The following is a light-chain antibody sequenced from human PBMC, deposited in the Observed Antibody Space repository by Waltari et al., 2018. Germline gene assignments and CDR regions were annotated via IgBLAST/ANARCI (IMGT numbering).Light chain of an antibody. Sequence: DIQMTQSPSSVSASVGDRVTITCRASQDISNWLAWYHQKSGKAPKILIHTVSTLQIGVPPRLSGSGSATDFTLTISSLQPEDFATYFCQQASGLPWTFGQGTKVEIK. CDR2: TVS. J-gene: IGKJ1*01. V-gene: IGKV1-12*01. CDR3: QQASGLPWT. CDR1: QDISNW.